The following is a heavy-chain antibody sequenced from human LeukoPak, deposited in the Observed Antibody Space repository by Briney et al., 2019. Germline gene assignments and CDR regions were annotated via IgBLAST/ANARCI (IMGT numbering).Heavy chain of an antibody. CDR1: GGSTSSYSFY. CDR2: IYYSGNT. V-gene: IGHV4-39*01. CDR3: ARLWYYGSGSPTLDY. Sequence: SETLSLTCTVSGGSTSSYSFYWGWIRQPPGKGLEGIGSIYYSGNTYYNPSLKSRVTISADTSKNQFSLMLSSVTAADTAVYHCARLWYYGSGSPTLDYWGQGTLVTVSS. D-gene: IGHD3-10*01. J-gene: IGHJ4*02.